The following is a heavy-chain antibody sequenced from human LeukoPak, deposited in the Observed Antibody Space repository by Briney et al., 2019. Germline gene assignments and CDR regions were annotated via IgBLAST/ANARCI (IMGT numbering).Heavy chain of an antibody. J-gene: IGHJ4*02. CDR2: ISSSGGTI. CDR1: GFIFSDYY. V-gene: IGHV3-11*01. CDR3: ARDTGASSSTNYFDY. Sequence: PGGSLRLSCAASGFIFSDYYMTWIRQAPGKGLEWVSYISSSGGTIYYADSVKGRFTISRDNAKNSLYLQMNSLRAEDTAVYYCARDTGASSSTNYFDYWGQGTLVTVSS. D-gene: IGHD6-6*01.